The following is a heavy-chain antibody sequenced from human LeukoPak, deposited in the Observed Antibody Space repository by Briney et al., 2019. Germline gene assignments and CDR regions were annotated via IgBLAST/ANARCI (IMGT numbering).Heavy chain of an antibody. CDR1: GYTSTSYD. D-gene: IGHD2-2*01. V-gene: IGHV1-8*03. Sequence: ASVKVSCKASGYTSTSYDINWMRQATGQGLEWMGWMNPNSGNTGYAQKFQGRVTITRNTSISTAYMELSSLRSEDTAVYYCARASDCSSTSCSYYYYYYMDVWGKGTTVTVSS. J-gene: IGHJ6*03. CDR3: ARASDCSSTSCSYYYYYYMDV. CDR2: MNPNSGNT.